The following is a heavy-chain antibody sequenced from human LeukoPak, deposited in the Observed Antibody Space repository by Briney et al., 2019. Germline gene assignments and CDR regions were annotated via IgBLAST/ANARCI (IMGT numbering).Heavy chain of an antibody. J-gene: IGHJ6*02. D-gene: IGHD6-13*01. CDR1: GGSISSYY. CDR3: AREIRYSSSWYYYYYGMDV. CDR2: IYTSGST. Sequence: SETLSLTCTVSGGSISSYYWSWIRQPAGKGLEWIGRIYTSGSTNYNPSLKSRVTMSVDTSKNQFSLKLSFVTAADTAVYYCAREIRYSSSWYYYYYGMDVWGQGTTVTVSS. V-gene: IGHV4-4*07.